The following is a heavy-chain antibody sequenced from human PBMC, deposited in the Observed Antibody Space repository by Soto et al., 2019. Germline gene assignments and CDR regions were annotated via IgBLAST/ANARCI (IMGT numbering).Heavy chain of an antibody. J-gene: IGHJ6*02. D-gene: IGHD3-22*01. CDR2: IIPIFGTA. CDR1: GGTFSSYT. V-gene: IGHV1-69*12. Sequence: QVQLAQSGAEVKKPGSSVKVSCKASGGTFSSYTISRVRQAPGQGLEWMGGIIPIFGTANYAQRFQGRVTITADESTSTAYMELSSQSSEDTAVYYCARQGESSGSYYYGMDVWGQGTTVIVSS. CDR3: ARQGESSGSYYYGMDV.